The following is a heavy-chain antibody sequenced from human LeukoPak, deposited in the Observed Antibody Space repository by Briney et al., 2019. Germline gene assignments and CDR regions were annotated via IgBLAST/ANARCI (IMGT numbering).Heavy chain of an antibody. CDR2: IYTSGST. J-gene: IGHJ4*02. Sequence: SETLSLTCAVYGGSISTYYWSWIRQSPGKGLEWIGYIYTSGSTNYNPSLRSRVTISVDTSKNQLSLKLSSVTAADTAVYYCATFYSNSLYFDYWGQGTLVTVSS. CDR1: GGSISTYY. V-gene: IGHV4-4*09. CDR3: ATFYSNSLYFDY. D-gene: IGHD4-11*01.